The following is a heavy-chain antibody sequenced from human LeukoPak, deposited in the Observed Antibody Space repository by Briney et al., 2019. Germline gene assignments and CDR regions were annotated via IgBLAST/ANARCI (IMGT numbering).Heavy chain of an antibody. D-gene: IGHD3-22*01. V-gene: IGHV4-61*02. CDR2: IYTSGST. Sequence: SENLSLTCTVSGGSISSGSYYWSWIRQPAGKGLEWIGRIYTSGSTNYNPSLKSRVTISVDTSKNQFSLKLSSVTAADTAVYYCAREIAGYYDSSGYPGFDYWGQGTLVTVSS. CDR3: AREIAGYYDSSGYPGFDY. J-gene: IGHJ4*02. CDR1: GGSISSGSYY.